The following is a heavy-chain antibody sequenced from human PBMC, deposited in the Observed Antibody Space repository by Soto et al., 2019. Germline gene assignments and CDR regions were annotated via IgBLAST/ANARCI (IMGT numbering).Heavy chain of an antibody. J-gene: IGHJ5*02. CDR2: IYHSGGT. CDR3: ARTMTTSGWFDP. V-gene: IGHV4-30-2*01. D-gene: IGHD4-17*01. CDR1: GGPITSGGYS. Sequence: SESLSLTCAVSGGPITSGGYSWSWIRQPPGKGLEWIGYIYHSGGTYYNPSLKSRVTLSIDRTKKQFSLKLKSVTAADTAVYFCARTMTTSGWFDPWGQGTLVTVSS.